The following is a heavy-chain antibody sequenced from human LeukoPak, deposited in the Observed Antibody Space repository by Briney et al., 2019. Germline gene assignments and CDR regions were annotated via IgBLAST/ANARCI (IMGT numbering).Heavy chain of an antibody. V-gene: IGHV3-66*01. CDR2: IYSGGST. CDR3: ASEYGDYHTLYY. J-gene: IGHJ4*02. D-gene: IGHD4-17*01. CDR1: GFTVSSYY. Sequence: GGSLRLSCAASGFTVSSYYMSWVRQAPGKGLEWVSVIYSGGSTYYADSVKGRFTISRDNSKNTLYLQMNSLRAEDTAVYYCASEYGDYHTLYYWGQGTLVTVSS.